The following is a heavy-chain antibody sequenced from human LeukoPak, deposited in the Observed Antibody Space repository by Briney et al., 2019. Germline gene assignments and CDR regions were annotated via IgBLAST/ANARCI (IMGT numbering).Heavy chain of an antibody. V-gene: IGHV4-59*08. J-gene: IGHJ5*02. D-gene: IGHD6-19*01. CDR2: IYYTGST. Sequence: SETLSLTCAVSGGSISTYYWNWIRQPPGKGLEWIGYIYYTGSTIYNPSLKSRVTTSVDTSKNQFSLKLSSVTAADTAVYYCARIAVSVTGYNWFDPWGQGTLVTVSS. CDR1: GGSISTYY. CDR3: ARIAVSVTGYNWFDP.